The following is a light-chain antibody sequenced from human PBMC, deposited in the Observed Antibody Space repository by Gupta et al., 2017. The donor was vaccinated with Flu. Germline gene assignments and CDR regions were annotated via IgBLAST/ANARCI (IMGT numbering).Light chain of an antibody. CDR3: QQSYNAPIG. Sequence: PSSLSASVGDRVTITCRASQSISNYLNWYQQKPGKAPKLLIYAASILQSGLPSRFSGSASATDFTLTISMLHPEDFATYYCQQSYNAPIGFGPGTKVHIK. J-gene: IGKJ3*01. CDR1: QSISNY. V-gene: IGKV1-39*01. CDR2: AAS.